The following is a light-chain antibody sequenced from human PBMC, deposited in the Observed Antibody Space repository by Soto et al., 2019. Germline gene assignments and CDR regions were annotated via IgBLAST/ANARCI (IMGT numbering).Light chain of an antibody. CDR1: QSVTSN. Sequence: EIVMTQSPATLSVSPGERETHSCRASQSVTSNLAWYQQQPGQAPRLLIYGASTRATGIPARFSGGGSGTEFTLTISSLQSEDFAVYYCQQYTNWPRTFGQGTKVDIK. CDR3: QQYTNWPRT. V-gene: IGKV3-15*01. J-gene: IGKJ1*01. CDR2: GAS.